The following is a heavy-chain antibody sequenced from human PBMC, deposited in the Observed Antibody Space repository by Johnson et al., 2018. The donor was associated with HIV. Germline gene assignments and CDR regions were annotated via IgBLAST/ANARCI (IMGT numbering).Heavy chain of an antibody. D-gene: IGHD3-16*01. CDR1: GFTFSSYW. CDR3: ARDKLNWGIGASDI. CDR2: ITQDGSEH. Sequence: VQLVESGGGVVQPGRSLRLSCAASGFTFSSYWLNWVRQTPGKGLEWVANITQDGSEHYYVDSVKGRFTISRDNAKNSLYLQINSLRDDDTALYYCARDKLNWGIGASDIWVQGTMVTVSS. V-gene: IGHV3-7*05. J-gene: IGHJ3*02.